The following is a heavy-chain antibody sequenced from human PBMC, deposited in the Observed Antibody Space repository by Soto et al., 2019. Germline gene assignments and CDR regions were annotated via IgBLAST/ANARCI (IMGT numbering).Heavy chain of an antibody. CDR3: ARRYEYYDFWSGQNEYYFDY. J-gene: IGHJ4*02. CDR2: IYYSGST. CDR1: GGSISSSSYY. D-gene: IGHD3-3*01. Sequence: SETLSLTCTVSGGSISSSSYYWGWIRQPPAEWLEWIGSIYYSGSTYYNPSLKSRVTISVDTSKNQFSLKLSSVTAADTAVYYCARRYEYYDFWSGQNEYYFDYWGQGTLVTSPQ. V-gene: IGHV4-39*01.